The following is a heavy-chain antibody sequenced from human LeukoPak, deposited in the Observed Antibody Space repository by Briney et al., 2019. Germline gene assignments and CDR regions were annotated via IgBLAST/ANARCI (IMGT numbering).Heavy chain of an antibody. J-gene: IGHJ6*02. V-gene: IGHV4-59*01. CDR3: ARALPGGYSYGYRPRDYYYYGMDV. CDR2: IYYSGST. CDR1: GGSISSYY. D-gene: IGHD5-18*01. Sequence: SETLSLTCTVSGGSISSYYWSWIRQPPGKGLEWIGYIYYSGSTNYNPSLKSRVTISVDTSKNQFSLKLSSVTAADTAVYYCARALPGGYSYGYRPRDYYYYGMDVWGQGTTVTVSS.